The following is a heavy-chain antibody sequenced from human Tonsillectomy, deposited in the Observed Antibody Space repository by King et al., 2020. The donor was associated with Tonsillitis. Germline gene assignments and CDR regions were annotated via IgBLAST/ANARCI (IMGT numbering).Heavy chain of an antibody. CDR3: GRIYCGGDCYSGPWDY. CDR1: GYTFTDYG. CDR2: ISTYNGNT. J-gene: IGHJ4*02. D-gene: IGHD2-21*02. V-gene: IGHV1-18*01. Sequence: QLVQSGAEVKKPGASVKVSCKASGYTFTDYGVSWVRQAPGQGLEWRGWISTYNGNTNYAQKLQGRVTMTTDTSTSTAYMELWSLGSDDTAVYYCGRIYCGGDCYSGPWDYWGQGTLVTVSS.